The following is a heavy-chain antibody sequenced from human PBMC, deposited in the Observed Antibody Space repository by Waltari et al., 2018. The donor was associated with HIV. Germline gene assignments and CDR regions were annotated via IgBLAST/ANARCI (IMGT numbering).Heavy chain of an antibody. CDR3: ARWRGHFDV. D-gene: IGHD3-3*01. CDR2: INHSGTV. J-gene: IGHJ2*01. Sequence: QVELQQWGGGLVLKPSETLSLACALSGGSLTGNYWSWIRQGPGKGQEWIGEINHSGTVNYKPSLRRRITISFDMPSNQLSLRLTSVTAADSAAYYCARWRGHFDVWGRGTLVTVS. V-gene: IGHV4-34*01. CDR1: GGSLTGNY.